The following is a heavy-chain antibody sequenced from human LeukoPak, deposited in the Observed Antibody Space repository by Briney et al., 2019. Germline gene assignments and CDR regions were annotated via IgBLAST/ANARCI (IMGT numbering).Heavy chain of an antibody. Sequence: ASVKVSFKASGGTFISYAISWVRQAPGQGLEWMGRIIPIFGIANYAQKFQGRVTITADKSTSTAYMELSSLRSEDTAVYYCARETRDGYNRWGQGTLVTVSS. CDR1: GGTFISYA. CDR2: IIPIFGIA. V-gene: IGHV1-69*04. J-gene: IGHJ4*02. CDR3: ARETRDGYNR. D-gene: IGHD5-24*01.